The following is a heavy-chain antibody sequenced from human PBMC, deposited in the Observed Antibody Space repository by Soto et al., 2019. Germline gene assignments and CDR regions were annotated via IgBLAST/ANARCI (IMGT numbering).Heavy chain of an antibody. V-gene: IGHV3-15*07. J-gene: IGHJ3*02. D-gene: IGHD4-4*01. CDR3: TTDGDYTLDAFDI. CDR1: GFTFSNAW. Sequence: EVQLVESGGGLVKPGGSLRLSCAASGFTFSNAWMNWVRQAPGKGLEWVGRIKSNTDGGTTDYAAPVKGRFTISRDDSKNTLHLQMNSLKTEDTAVYYCTTDGDYTLDAFDIWGQGTMVTVSS. CDR2: IKSNTDGGTT.